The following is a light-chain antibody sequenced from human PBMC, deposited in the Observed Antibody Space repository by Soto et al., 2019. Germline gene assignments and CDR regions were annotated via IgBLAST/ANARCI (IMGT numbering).Light chain of an antibody. Sequence: DIQLTQSPSFLSASVGDRVTITCRASQGISSYLAWYQQKPGKTPKLLIYAASTLQSGVPSRFSGSGSGTEFTLTISSLQPEDFATYYCQQLNSYPRPMYTFGQGTKLEIK. CDR3: QQLNSYPRPMYT. CDR1: QGISSY. V-gene: IGKV1-9*01. CDR2: AAS. J-gene: IGKJ2*01.